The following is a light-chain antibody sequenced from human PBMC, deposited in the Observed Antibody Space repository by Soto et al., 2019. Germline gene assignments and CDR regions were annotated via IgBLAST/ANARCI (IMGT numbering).Light chain of an antibody. CDR3: TSYTSNTTWV. Sequence: QSVLTQPAAVSGPPGQSITISCTGTSSDVGRYNYVSWYQQHSGKAPKLVIYEVRNRPSGISNRFSASKSGNTASLTISGLQAEDEADYYCTSYTSNTTWVFGGGTKRTVL. CDR1: SSDVGRYNY. J-gene: IGLJ3*02. CDR2: EVR. V-gene: IGLV2-14*01.